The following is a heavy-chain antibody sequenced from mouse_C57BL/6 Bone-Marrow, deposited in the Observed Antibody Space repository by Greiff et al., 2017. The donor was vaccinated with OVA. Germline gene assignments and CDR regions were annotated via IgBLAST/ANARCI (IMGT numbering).Heavy chain of an antibody. CDR2: IDPEDGDT. D-gene: IGHD2-5*01. Sequence: VQLQQSVAELVRPGASVKLSCTASGFNITDYYMHWVKQRPEQGLEWIGRIDPEDGDTDYAPKFQGKATMTADTSSNTAYLQLSSLTSEDTAVYYCTYYSNYWFAYWGQGTLVTVSA. CDR1: GFNITDYY. V-gene: IGHV14-1*01. J-gene: IGHJ3*01. CDR3: TYYSNYWFAY.